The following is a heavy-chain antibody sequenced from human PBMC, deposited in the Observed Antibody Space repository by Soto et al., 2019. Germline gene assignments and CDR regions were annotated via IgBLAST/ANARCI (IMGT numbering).Heavy chain of an antibody. J-gene: IGHJ4*02. Sequence: SGPTLGNPTRPRTLTCTFSGFSLSTSGVGVGWIRQPPGKALEWLALIYWNDDKRYSPSLKSRLTITKGTSKNQVVLTMTNMDPVDTATYYCAHRPSGWYLFDYWGQGTLVTVSS. D-gene: IGHD6-19*01. CDR1: GFSLSTSGVG. CDR2: IYWNDDK. CDR3: AHRPSGWYLFDY. V-gene: IGHV2-5*01.